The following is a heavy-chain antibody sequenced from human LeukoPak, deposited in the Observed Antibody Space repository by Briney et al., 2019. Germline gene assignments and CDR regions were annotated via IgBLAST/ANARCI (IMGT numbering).Heavy chain of an antibody. D-gene: IGHD6-19*01. CDR3: ARELAVAVSRHAFDI. V-gene: IGHV4-39*07. CDR1: GGSISSSSYY. J-gene: IGHJ3*02. Sequence: SETLSLTCTVSGGSISSSSYYWGWIRQPPGKGLEWIGSIYYSGSTYYNPSLKSRVTISVDTSKNQFSLKLSSVTAADTAVYYCARELAVAVSRHAFDIWGQGTMVTVSS. CDR2: IYYSGST.